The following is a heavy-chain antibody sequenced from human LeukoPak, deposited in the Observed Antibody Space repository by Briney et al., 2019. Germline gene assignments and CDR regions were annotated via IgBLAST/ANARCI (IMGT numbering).Heavy chain of an antibody. CDR3: AREYRGWQDYYFDY. D-gene: IGHD6-19*01. CDR1: GFTFSTYA. J-gene: IGHJ4*02. CDR2: ISYDGSKK. V-gene: IGHV3-30-3*01. Sequence: GGSLRLSCAASGFTFSTYAMHWVRQAPGKGLEWVAVISYDGSKKYYADSVKGRFTISRDNSKNTLYVQMNSLRAEDTAVYYCAREYRGWQDYYFDYWGQGTLVIVPS.